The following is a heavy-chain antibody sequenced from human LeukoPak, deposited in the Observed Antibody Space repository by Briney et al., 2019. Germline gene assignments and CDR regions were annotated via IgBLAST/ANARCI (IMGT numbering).Heavy chain of an antibody. Sequence: LRLSCAASGFTFSTYAMSWIRQPPGKGLEWIGYIYHSGSTYYNPSLKSRVTISVDRSKNQFSLKLSSVTAADTAVYYCARGNSGDFYWYFDLWGRGTLVTVSS. CDR1: GFTFSTYA. V-gene: IGHV4-30-2*01. CDR3: ARGNSGDFYWYFDL. D-gene: IGHD4-23*01. CDR2: IYHSGST. J-gene: IGHJ2*01.